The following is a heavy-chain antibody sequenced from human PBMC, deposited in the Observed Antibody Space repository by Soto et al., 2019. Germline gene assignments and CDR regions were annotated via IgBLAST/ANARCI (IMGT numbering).Heavy chain of an antibody. Sequence: PGGSLRLSCAASGFIFSSYNMHWVRQAPGKGLEWVAVISSDGSKKYYADSVKGRFTISRDNSKNTLCLQMNSLRAEDTAVYYCATYSSAWSSFDHWGQGTLVTVSS. CDR1: GFIFSSYN. CDR2: ISSDGSKK. D-gene: IGHD6-19*01. V-gene: IGHV3-30-3*01. J-gene: IGHJ4*02. CDR3: ATYSSAWSSFDH.